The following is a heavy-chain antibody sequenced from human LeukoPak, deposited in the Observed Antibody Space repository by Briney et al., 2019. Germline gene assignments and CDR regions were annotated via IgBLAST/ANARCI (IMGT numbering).Heavy chain of an antibody. Sequence: GGSLRLSCATSGFTFTDYAMNWVRQAPGKGLEWVSAISGIATGGNTYYRDSVKGQLTISRDNSKNMLYLEMNSLRAEDTAVYYCAKGTTDYGSGYGMDVWGKGTTVTVSS. CDR2: ISGIATGGNT. CDR1: GFTFTDYA. CDR3: AKGTTDYGSGYGMDV. J-gene: IGHJ6*04. V-gene: IGHV3-23*01. D-gene: IGHD3-10*01.